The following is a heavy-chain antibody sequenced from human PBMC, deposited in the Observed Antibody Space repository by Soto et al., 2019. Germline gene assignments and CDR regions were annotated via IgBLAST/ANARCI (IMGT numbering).Heavy chain of an antibody. CDR2: IYYSGST. Sequence: SETLSLTCTVSGGSISSYYWSWIRQPPGKGLEWIGYIYYSGSTNYNPSLKSRVTISVDTSKNQFSLKLSSVTAADTAVYYCARDSGDGYSEYYYYGMDVWGQGXTVTVYS. CDR3: ARDSGDGYSEYYYYGMDV. D-gene: IGHD5-18*01. V-gene: IGHV4-59*01. CDR1: GGSISSYY. J-gene: IGHJ6*02.